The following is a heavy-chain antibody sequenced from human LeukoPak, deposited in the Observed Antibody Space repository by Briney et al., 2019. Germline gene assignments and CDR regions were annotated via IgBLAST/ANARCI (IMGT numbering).Heavy chain of an antibody. D-gene: IGHD6-19*01. J-gene: IGHJ3*02. CDR2: ISAYNGNT. V-gene: IGHV1-18*01. CDR3: ARVERQWLVRPSGMKLHAHPPAFDI. CDR1: GYTFTSYG. Sequence: ASVKVSCKASGYTFTSYGISWVRQAPGQGLEWMGWISAYNGNTNYAQKLQGRVTMTTDTSTSTAYMELRSLRSDDTAVYYCARVERQWLVRPSGMKLHAHPPAFDIWGQGTMVTVSS.